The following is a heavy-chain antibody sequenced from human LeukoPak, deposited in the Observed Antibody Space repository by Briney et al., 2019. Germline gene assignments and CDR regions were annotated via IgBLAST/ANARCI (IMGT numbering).Heavy chain of an antibody. CDR1: GFTFSDYA. Sequence: GGSLRLSCSASGFTFSDYAIHWVRQAPGKGLDFVSAINSNGGSTYYADSVKGRFTISRDNSKNTLYLQMSSLTAEDTAVYYCVKGSGYDYYYYGMDVWGQGTTVTVSS. J-gene: IGHJ6*02. CDR3: VKGSGYDYYYYGMDV. V-gene: IGHV3-64D*06. CDR2: INSNGGST. D-gene: IGHD5-12*01.